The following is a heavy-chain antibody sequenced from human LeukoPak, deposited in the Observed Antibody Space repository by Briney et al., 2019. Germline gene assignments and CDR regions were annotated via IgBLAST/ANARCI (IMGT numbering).Heavy chain of an antibody. CDR1: GFTFDDYA. V-gene: IGHV3-9*01. J-gene: IGHJ3*02. CDR2: ISWNSGSI. CDR3: AKDIAFGGGFDAFDI. D-gene: IGHD3-16*01. Sequence: PGGSLRLSCAASGFTFDDYAMHWVRQAPGKGLEWVSGISWNSGSIGYADSVKGRFTISRDNAKNSLYLQMNSLRAEDTALYYCAKDIAFGGGFDAFDIWGQGTMVTVSS.